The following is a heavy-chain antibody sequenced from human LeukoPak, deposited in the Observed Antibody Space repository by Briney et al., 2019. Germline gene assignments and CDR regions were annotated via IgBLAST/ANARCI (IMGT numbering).Heavy chain of an antibody. J-gene: IGHJ3*02. D-gene: IGHD2-15*01. CDR3: ARAGCSGGSCYESRGAFDI. CDR2: TYYRSKWYN. V-gene: IGHV6-1*01. Sequence: SQTLSLTCAISGDSVSSNSAAWNWIRQSPSRGLEWLGRTYYRSKWYNDYAVSVKSRITINPDTSKNQFSLKLSSVTAADTAVYYCARAGCSGGSCYESRGAFDIWGQGTMVTVSS. CDR1: GDSVSSNSAA.